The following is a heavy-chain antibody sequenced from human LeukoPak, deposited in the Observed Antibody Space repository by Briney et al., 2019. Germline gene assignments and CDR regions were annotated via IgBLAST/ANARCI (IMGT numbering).Heavy chain of an antibody. CDR1: GDTFTSYY. D-gene: IGHD3-22*01. CDR3: ARVDYYDSSGYWGCFDP. V-gene: IGHV1-46*01. J-gene: IGHJ5*02. CDR2: INPSGGST. Sequence: SEKVSCKASGDTFTSYYMHWVRQAPGQGLEWMGIINPSGGSTSYAQKFQGRVTMTRDTSTSTVYMELSSLRSEDTAVYYCARVDYYDSSGYWGCFDPWGQGTLVTVSS.